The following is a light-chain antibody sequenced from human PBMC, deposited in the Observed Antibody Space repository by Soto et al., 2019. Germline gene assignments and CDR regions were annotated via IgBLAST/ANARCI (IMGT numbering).Light chain of an antibody. CDR2: GAS. J-gene: IGKJ5*01. Sequence: EIVLTQSPGSLSLSPGERATLSCRASQSVTNNYLAWYQQKPGQVPRLLIYGASSRATGIPARFSGSGSGTDFTLTISSLEPEDFAVYYCQQRSNWPPAITFGQGTRLEIK. CDR1: QSVTNNY. V-gene: IGKV3D-20*02. CDR3: QQRSNWPPAIT.